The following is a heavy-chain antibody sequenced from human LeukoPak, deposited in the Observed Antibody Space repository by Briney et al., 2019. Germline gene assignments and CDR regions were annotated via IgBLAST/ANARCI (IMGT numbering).Heavy chain of an antibody. V-gene: IGHV1-69*04. CDR2: IIPILGIA. Sequence: SVKVSCKASGGTFSSYAIGWVRQAPGQGLEWMGRIIPILGIANYAQKFQGRVTITADKSTSTAYMELSSLRSEDTAVYYCARGSADISGPYYYYYYMDVWGKGTTVTVSS. CDR3: ARGSADISGPYYYYYYMDV. CDR1: GGTFSSYA. J-gene: IGHJ6*03. D-gene: IGHD6-19*01.